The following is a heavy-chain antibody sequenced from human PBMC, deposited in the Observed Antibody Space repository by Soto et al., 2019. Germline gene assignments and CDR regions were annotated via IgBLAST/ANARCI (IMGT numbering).Heavy chain of an antibody. J-gene: IGHJ6*02. Sequence: PSETLSLTCTVSVGYISSGSYYWSWIRQPPGKGLEWIGYIYYSGSTYYNPSLKSRVTISVDTSKNQFSLKLSSVTAADTAVYYCARGSGGMDVWGQGTTVTVSS. CDR3: ARGSGGMDV. V-gene: IGHV4-30-4*01. CDR2: IYYSGST. D-gene: IGHD6-19*01. CDR1: VGYISSGSYY.